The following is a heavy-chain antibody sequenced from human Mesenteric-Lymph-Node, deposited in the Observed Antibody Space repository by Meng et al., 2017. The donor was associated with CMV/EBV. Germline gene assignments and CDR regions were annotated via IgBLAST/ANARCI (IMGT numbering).Heavy chain of an antibody. D-gene: IGHD3-22*01. V-gene: IGHV1-18*01. CDR3: ARLTGAERYDTSTYYADY. CDR2: ISAYNGNT. Sequence: ASVKVSCKASGYSFSSYGISWVRQAPGQGLEWMGWISAYNGNTNYAQKFQGRVTMTTDTSTSTAYMELRSLRSDDTAVYYCARLTGAERYDTSTYYADYWGQGTLVTVSS. J-gene: IGHJ4*02. CDR1: GYSFSSYG.